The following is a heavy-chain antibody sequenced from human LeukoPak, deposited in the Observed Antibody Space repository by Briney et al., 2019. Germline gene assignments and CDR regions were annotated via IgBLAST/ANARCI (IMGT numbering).Heavy chain of an antibody. V-gene: IGHV3-74*01. Sequence: GGSLRLSCAASGFTFSSNWMHWVRRAPGKGLVWVSFVNNDGRTTAYADSVKGRLTISRDNAKNTLYLQMNSLRAEDTAVYYCAHSMVVTDYFDYWGQGTLVTVSS. CDR1: GFTFSSNW. CDR2: VNNDGRTT. J-gene: IGHJ4*02. D-gene: IGHD4-23*01. CDR3: AHSMVVTDYFDY.